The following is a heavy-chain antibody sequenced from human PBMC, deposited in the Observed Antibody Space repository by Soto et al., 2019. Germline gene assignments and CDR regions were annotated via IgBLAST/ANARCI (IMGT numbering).Heavy chain of an antibody. Sequence: ASVKVSCKASGYTFTSYAISWVRQAPGQGLEWMGWVSGYNGHTNYAQKFQGRVTMTRDISTTTAYMELRNLRSDDTAVYYCARLVGPTSSDNWFDPWGQGTLVTVSS. CDR2: VSGYNGHT. D-gene: IGHD1-26*01. J-gene: IGHJ5*02. CDR3: ARLVGPTSSDNWFDP. CDR1: GYTFTSYA. V-gene: IGHV1-18*01.